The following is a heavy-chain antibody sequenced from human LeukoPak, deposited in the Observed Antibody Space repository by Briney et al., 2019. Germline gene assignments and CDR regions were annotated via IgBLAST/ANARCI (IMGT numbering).Heavy chain of an antibody. Sequence: PGGSLRLSCAASGFTFSNAWMSWVRQAPGKGLEWVGRIKSKTDGGTTEYAAPVKDIFSSSRDNTKNTLYLQMNSLKAEDTAVYYCTTDLYYDSSGYYYGGFNAFDIWGQGTMVTVSS. D-gene: IGHD3-22*01. CDR2: IKSKTDGGTT. J-gene: IGHJ3*02. V-gene: IGHV3-15*01. CDR1: GFTFSNAW. CDR3: TTDLYYDSSGYYYGGFNAFDI.